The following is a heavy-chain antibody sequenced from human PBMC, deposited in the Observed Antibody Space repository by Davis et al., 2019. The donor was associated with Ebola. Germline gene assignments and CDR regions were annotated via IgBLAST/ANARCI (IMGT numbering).Heavy chain of an antibody. CDR3: AKDFIGTLLWGVFDY. V-gene: IGHV3-7*03. Sequence: GESLKISCAASGFTFSSYWMSWVRQAPGKGLEWVANIRQDGSEKYYVDSVKGRFTISRDNSKNTLYLQMNSLRAEDTAVYYCAKDFIGTLLWGVFDYWGQGTLVTVSS. D-gene: IGHD2-2*01. CDR1: GFTFSSYW. J-gene: IGHJ4*02. CDR2: IRQDGSEK.